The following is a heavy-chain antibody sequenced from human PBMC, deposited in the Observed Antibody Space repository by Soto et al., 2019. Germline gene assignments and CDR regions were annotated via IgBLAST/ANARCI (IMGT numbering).Heavy chain of an antibody. CDR1: GFTFSSYV. CDR3: ANGCGGTCYSRIHY. J-gene: IGHJ4*02. D-gene: IGHD2-15*01. V-gene: IGHV3-23*01. CDR2: ISDSGGST. Sequence: EVQLLESGGGLVQPGGSLRLSCAASGFTFSSYVMSWVRQAPGKGLEWVSGISDSGGSTYYADSVKGRFTISRDNSKNTLYLQMNSLIAEDTAVYYCANGCGGTCYSRIHYWGQGTLVTVSS.